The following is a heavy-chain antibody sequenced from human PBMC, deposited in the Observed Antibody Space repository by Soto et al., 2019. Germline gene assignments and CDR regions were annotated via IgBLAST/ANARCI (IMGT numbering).Heavy chain of an antibody. V-gene: IGHV1-69*02. CDR1: GGTFSSYT. CDR3: ARAREDILTGYFYFDY. D-gene: IGHD3-9*01. Sequence: SVKVSCKASGGTFSSYTISWVRQAPGQGLEWMGRIIPILGIANYAQKFQGRVTITADKSTSTAYMELSSLRSEDTAVYYCARAREDILTGYFYFDYWGQRTLVTVSS. J-gene: IGHJ4*02. CDR2: IIPILGIA.